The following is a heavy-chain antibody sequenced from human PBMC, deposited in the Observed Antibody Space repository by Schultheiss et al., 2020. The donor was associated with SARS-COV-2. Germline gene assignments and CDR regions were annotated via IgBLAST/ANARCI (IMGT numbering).Heavy chain of an antibody. D-gene: IGHD6-6*01. CDR2: IYSGGST. V-gene: IGHV3-66*01. CDR1: GFTVSSNY. CDR3: ARADEYSSLYYFDY. J-gene: IGHJ4*02. Sequence: GGSLRLYCAASGFTVSSNYMSWVRQAPGKGLEWVSVIYSGGSTYYADSVKGRFTISRDNSKNTLYLQMNSLRAEDTAVYYCARADEYSSLYYFDYWGQGTLVTVSS.